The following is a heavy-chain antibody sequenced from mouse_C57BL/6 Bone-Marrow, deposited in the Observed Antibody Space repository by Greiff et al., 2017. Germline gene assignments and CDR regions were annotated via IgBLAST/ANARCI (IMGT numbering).Heavy chain of an antibody. D-gene: IGHD1-1*01. CDR3: ARRGATTVVPLFDY. V-gene: IGHV1-58*01. J-gene: IGHJ2*01. CDR2: IYTGNGYT. CDR1: GYTFTSYG. Sequence: EVQLHQSGAELVRPGSSVKMSCKTSGYTFTSYGINWVKQRPGQGLEWIGYIYTGNGYTEYNEKFKGKATLTSDTSSSTAYMQLSSLTSEDSAIYFCARRGATTVVPLFDYWGQGTTLTVSS.